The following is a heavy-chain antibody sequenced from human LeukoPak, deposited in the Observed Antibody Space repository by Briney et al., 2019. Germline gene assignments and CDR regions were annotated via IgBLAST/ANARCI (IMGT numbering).Heavy chain of an antibody. CDR2: ISGSGGST. CDR3: AKASAPIRTYYFDY. J-gene: IGHJ4*02. D-gene: IGHD1-14*01. CDR1: GFTFSSYA. Sequence: GGSLRLSCAASGFTFSSYAMSWVRQAPGKGLEGVSAISGSGGSTYYADSVKGRFTISRDNSKNTLYLQMNSLRAEDTAVYYCAKASAPIRTYYFDYWGQGTLVTVSS. V-gene: IGHV3-23*01.